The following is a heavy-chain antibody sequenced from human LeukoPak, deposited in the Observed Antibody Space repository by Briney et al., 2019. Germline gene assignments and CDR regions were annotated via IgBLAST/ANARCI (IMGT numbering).Heavy chain of an antibody. D-gene: IGHD3-22*01. CDR2: ISYDGSNK. CDR1: GFTFSSYG. V-gene: IGHV3-30*03. Sequence: GGSLRLSCAASGFTFSSYGMHWVRQAPGKGLEWVAVISYDGSNKYYADSVKGRFTISRDNSKNTLYLQMNSLRAEDTAVYFCSRVFYSSGFGYTLDYWGQGTLVIVSS. J-gene: IGHJ4*02. CDR3: SRVFYSSGFGYTLDY.